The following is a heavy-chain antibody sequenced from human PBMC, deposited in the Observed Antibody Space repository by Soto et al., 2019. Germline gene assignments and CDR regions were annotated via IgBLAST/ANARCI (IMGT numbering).Heavy chain of an antibody. D-gene: IGHD2-21*01. CDR1: GFTFHDYA. J-gene: IGHJ4*02. CDR2: ISWNSKNI. Sequence: EVQLVESGGGLVQPGRSLRLSCAASGFTFHDYAMHWVRQAPGKGLEWVSGISWNSKNIGYADSVKGRFTISRDNAKNSLYLQMNSLRAEDTALYYCATPGDRQGDYLGQGTLVTVSS. CDR3: ATPGDRQGDY. V-gene: IGHV3-9*01.